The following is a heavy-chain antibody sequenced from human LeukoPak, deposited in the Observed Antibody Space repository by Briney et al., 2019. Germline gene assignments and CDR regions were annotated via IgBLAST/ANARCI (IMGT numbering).Heavy chain of an antibody. D-gene: IGHD1-26*01. J-gene: IGHJ4*02. CDR3: ARAGGSYEY. CDR2: IYYSGST. Sequence: SETLSLTCIVSGGSISSGDYYWSWIRRPPGKGLEWIGYIYYSGSTYYNPSLKSRVTISVDTSKNQFSLKLSSVTAADTAVYYCARAGGSYEYWGQGTLVTVSS. CDR1: GGSISSGDYY. V-gene: IGHV4-30-4*01.